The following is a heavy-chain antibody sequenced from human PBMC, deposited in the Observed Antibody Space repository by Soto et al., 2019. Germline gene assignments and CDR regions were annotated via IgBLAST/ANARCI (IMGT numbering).Heavy chain of an antibody. CDR2: INPYNGDT. D-gene: IGHD2-2*01. J-gene: IGHJ4*02. CDR1: GYTFTNYY. Sequence: QVQLVQSGAEVRKPGASVKVSCKTSGYTFTNYYIHWVRQAPGQGLEWLGWINPYNGDTIYGQKFQGRVTLTRDTSTTTAYMEMTSLTSADTALYFCARDFATLTKDQWGQGTLVTVSS. CDR3: ARDFATLTKDQ. V-gene: IGHV1-2*02.